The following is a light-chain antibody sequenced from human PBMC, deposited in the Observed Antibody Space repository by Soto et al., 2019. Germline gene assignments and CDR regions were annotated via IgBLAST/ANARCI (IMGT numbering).Light chain of an antibody. V-gene: IGLV1-47*01. Sequence: QSVLTQPPSASGTPGQRVTITCSGSNSNIGSNWGYWYQQVPGTAPKLLIYRDNERPSGVPDRFSGSKSGTSVTLAISGLRSEDEADYHCAAWDDSLSGWVFGGGTKLTVL. CDR2: RDN. CDR3: AAWDDSLSGWV. CDR1: NSNIGSNW. J-gene: IGLJ3*02.